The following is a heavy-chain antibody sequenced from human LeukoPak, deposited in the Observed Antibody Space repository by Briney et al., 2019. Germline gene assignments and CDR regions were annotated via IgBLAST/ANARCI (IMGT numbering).Heavy chain of an antibody. D-gene: IGHD3-9*01. J-gene: IGHJ4*02. CDR1: GYTFTKYG. Sequence: ASVRVSCKASGYTFTKYGVSWVRQAPGQGLEWIGWINANNGNINYAQNLQGRVTVTTDTSTSTAYMELRSLRSDDTAVYYCARDIDYNIDYWGQGTLVTVSS. CDR2: INANNGNI. CDR3: ARDIDYNIDY. V-gene: IGHV1-18*04.